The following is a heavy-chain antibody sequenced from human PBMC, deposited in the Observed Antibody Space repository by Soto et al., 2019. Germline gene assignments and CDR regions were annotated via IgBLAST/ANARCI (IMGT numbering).Heavy chain of an antibody. V-gene: IGHV4-59*01. CDR3: ARVDYDFWSGYFASFDS. J-gene: IGHJ4*02. CDR2: IYYSGST. CDR1: GGSISSYY. D-gene: IGHD3-3*01. Sequence: PSETLSLTCTVSGGSISSYYWSWIRQPPGKGLEWIGYIYYSGSTNYNPSLKSRVAISVDTSKSQFYLKLSSVTAADTAVYYCARVDYDFWSGYFASFDSWGQGTLVTVSS.